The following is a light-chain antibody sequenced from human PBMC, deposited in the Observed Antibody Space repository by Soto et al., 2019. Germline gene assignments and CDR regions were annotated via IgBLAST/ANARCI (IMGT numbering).Light chain of an antibody. V-gene: IGKV3-15*01. CDR2: GAS. CDR1: QSVSSN. Sequence: EIVMTQSPATLSVSPGERATLSCRASQSVSSNLAWYQQKPGQAPRLLIYGASTRATGIPARFSGSGSGTEFTLTSSRVQDEDFAVYYCQQNNNWPPWTFGQGTKVEIK. CDR3: QQNNNWPPWT. J-gene: IGKJ1*01.